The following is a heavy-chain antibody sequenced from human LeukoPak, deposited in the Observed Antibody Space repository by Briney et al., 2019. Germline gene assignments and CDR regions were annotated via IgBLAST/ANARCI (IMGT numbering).Heavy chain of an antibody. J-gene: IGHJ4*02. CDR3: ARLNPIIGSYYDY. V-gene: IGHV4-34*01. CDR2: INHSGST. D-gene: IGHD3-3*01. Sequence: GSLRLSCAASGFTFSSYGMSWIRQPPGKGLEWIGEINHSGSTNYNPSLKSRVTISVDTSKNQFSLKLSSVTAADTAVYYCARLNPIIGSYYDYWGQGTLVTVSS. CDR1: GFTFSSYG.